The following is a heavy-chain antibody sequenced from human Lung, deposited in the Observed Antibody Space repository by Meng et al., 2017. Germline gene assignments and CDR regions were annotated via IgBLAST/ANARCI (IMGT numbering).Heavy chain of an antibody. CDR2: IDPKSGDT. J-gene: IGHJ4*02. CDR3: ARDEDISAAGKLFGDY. CDR1: GYNFPDYW. D-gene: IGHD6-13*01. Sequence: QVPWVLCGGEVKKPGASAKVSFKPSGYNFPDYWLHWVRRAPGQGLEWMGRIDPKSGDTHYAQRLQGRVTMTGDTSISTAYMELSGLRSDDTAMYYCARDEDISAAGKLFGDYWGQGTLVTVSS. V-gene: IGHV1-2*06.